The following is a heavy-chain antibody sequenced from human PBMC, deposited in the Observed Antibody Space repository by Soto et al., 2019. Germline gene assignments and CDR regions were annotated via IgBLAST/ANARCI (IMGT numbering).Heavy chain of an antibody. V-gene: IGHV3-33*01. CDR1: GFTFSSYG. D-gene: IGHD6-13*01. Sequence: GSLRLSCASSGFTFSSYGMHLVRQAPGKGLEWVAVIWYDGSNKYYADSVKGRFTISRDNSKNTLYLQMNSLRAEDTAVYYCARDLRGSAAAGTSYYFDYWGQGTLVTVSS. CDR3: ARDLRGSAAAGTSYYFDY. CDR2: IWYDGSNK. J-gene: IGHJ4*02.